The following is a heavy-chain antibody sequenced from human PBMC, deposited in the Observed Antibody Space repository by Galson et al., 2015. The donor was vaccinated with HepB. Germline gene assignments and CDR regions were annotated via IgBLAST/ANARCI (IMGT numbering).Heavy chain of an antibody. V-gene: IGHV1-24*01. D-gene: IGHD2-8*02. J-gene: IGHJ4*02. CDR2: FDPEDGET. Sequence: SVKVSCKVSGYTLTELSMHWVRQAPGKGLEWMGGFDPEDGETIYAQKFQGRVTMTEDTSTDTAYMELSSLRSEDTAVYYCATDVDCTGGVCYSFDYWGQGTLVTVSS. CDR3: ATDVDCTGGVCYSFDY. CDR1: GYTLTELS.